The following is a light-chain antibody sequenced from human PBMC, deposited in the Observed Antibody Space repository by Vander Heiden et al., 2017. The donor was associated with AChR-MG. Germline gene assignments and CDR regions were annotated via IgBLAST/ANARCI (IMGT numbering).Light chain of an antibody. CDR1: SLRNPY. Sequence: SSQLTQDPAVSMALGQTVRITCHGDSLRNPYASWYQQKPGQAPLLVVYGKNKRPSGIPDRFSGSSSGNTASLTISGAQAEDEADYHCSSRDNSASLRWVFGGGTKLTV. V-gene: IGLV3-19*01. CDR3: SSRDNSASLRWV. CDR2: GKN. J-gene: IGLJ3*02.